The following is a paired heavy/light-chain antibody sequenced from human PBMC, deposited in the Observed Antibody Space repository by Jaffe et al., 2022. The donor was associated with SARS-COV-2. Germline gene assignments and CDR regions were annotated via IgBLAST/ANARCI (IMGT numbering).Heavy chain of an antibody. J-gene: IGHJ3*02. CDR1: GVSISSTFW. V-gene: IGHV4-4*02. CDR3: ARVGRGGTYLFGI. CDR2: IYHSGST. Sequence: QVQLQESGPGLVRPSGTLSLTCTVSGVSISSTFWWSWVRQPPGKGLEWIGEIYHSGSTSYNPSLKSRVTMSVDIFKNQFSLKLNSVTAADTAVYYCARVGRGGTYLFGIWGQGTMVAVSS. D-gene: IGHD1-26*01.
Light chain of an antibody. J-gene: IGKJ5*01. V-gene: IGKV3-15*01. Sequence: EIVMTQSPATLSVSPGERVTLSCRASQSISSNLAWYQQRPGQAPRLLMFGVSTRATDIPARFSGSGSGTEFTLTISSLQSEDFAVYYCQQYNKWPPITFGQGTRLEIK. CDR2: GVS. CDR1: QSISSN. CDR3: QQYNKWPPIT.